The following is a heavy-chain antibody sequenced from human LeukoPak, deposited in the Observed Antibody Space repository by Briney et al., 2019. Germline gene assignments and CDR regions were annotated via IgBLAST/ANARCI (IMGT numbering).Heavy chain of an antibody. CDR1: GFTFSSYW. D-gene: IGHD6-13*01. V-gene: IGHV3-13*01. CDR2: IGTAGDI. CDR3: ARAGYSSTWYSRYFDL. Sequence: PGGSLRLSCAASGFTFSSYWMHWVRQAPGKGLVWVSGIGTAGDIYYPGSVKGRFTISRENAKNSLYLQVNSLRAGDTAVYYCARAGYSSTWYSRYFDLWGRGTLVTVSS. J-gene: IGHJ2*01.